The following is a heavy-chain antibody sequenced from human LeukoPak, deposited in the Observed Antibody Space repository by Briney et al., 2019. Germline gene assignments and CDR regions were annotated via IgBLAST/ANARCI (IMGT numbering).Heavy chain of an antibody. D-gene: IGHD6-6*01. Sequence: GGSLRLSCAASGFSLSSYDMHWVRQPTGKGLEWVSAIGTAGDTYYAGSVKGRFTISRENAKNLLYLQMNSLRAGDTAVYYCARGVVPVYWGQGTLVTVPS. CDR2: IGTAGDT. V-gene: IGHV3-13*04. CDR3: ARGVVPVY. CDR1: GFSLSSYD. J-gene: IGHJ4*02.